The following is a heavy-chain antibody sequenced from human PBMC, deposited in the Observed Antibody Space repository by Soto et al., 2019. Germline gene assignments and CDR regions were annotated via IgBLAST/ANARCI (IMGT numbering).Heavy chain of an antibody. J-gene: IGHJ6*02. CDR3: AKDMDCSSTSCKSYYYYGMDV. D-gene: IGHD2-2*01. CDR1: GFTFDDYA. V-gene: IGHV3-9*01. Sequence: PGGSLSLSCAASGFTFDDYAMHWVRQAPGKGLEWVSGISWNSGSIGYADSVKGRFTISRDNAKNSLYLQMNSLRAEDTALYYCAKDMDCSSTSCKSYYYYGMDVWGQGTTVTVSS. CDR2: ISWNSGSI.